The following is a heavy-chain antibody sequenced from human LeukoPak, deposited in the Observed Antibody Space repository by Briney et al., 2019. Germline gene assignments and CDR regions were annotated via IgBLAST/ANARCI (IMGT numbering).Heavy chain of an antibody. CDR2: VYHSGST. V-gene: IGHV4-38-2*02. Sequence: SETLSLTCTVSGNSISSGYYWDWIRQPPGKGLQWIGSVYHSGSTYYNPSLKSRVTISVDTSKNQFSLKLSSVTAADTAVYYCARQSSGCFDYWGQGTLVTVSS. J-gene: IGHJ4*02. CDR3: ARQSSGCFDY. D-gene: IGHD6-19*01. CDR1: GNSISSGYY.